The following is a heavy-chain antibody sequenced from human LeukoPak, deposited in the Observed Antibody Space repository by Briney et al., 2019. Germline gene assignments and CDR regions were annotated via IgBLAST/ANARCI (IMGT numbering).Heavy chain of an antibody. V-gene: IGHV4-34*01. J-gene: IGHJ4*02. D-gene: IGHD6-19*01. Sequence: SETLSLTCAVYGGSFSGYYWSWIRQPPGKGLEWIGEINHSGSTNYNPSLKSRVTISVDTSKNQFSLKLSSVTAADTAVYYCARVGSTSGWYFDYWGQGTLVTVSS. CDR3: ARVGSTSGWYFDY. CDR2: INHSGST. CDR1: GGSFSGYY.